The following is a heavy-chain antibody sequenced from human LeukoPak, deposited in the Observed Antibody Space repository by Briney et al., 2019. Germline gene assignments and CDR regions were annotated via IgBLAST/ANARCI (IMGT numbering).Heavy chain of an antibody. CDR2: INPDGSQK. CDR1: GFTFSLYW. Sequence: GGSLRFSCAASGFTFSLYWMTWVRQSPGKGLEWVADINPDGSQKYSVDSVKGRFTISRDNAKNSLFLQMNSLRAEDTAVYYCARDLGGGGHTLEWLPRTYYYYYMDVWGKGTTVTVSS. V-gene: IGHV3-7*01. CDR3: ARDLGGGGHTLEWLPRTYYYYYMDV. J-gene: IGHJ6*03. D-gene: IGHD3-3*01.